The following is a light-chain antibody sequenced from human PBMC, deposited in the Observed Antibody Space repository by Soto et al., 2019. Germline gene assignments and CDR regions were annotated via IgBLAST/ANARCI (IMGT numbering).Light chain of an antibody. J-gene: IGKJ1*01. V-gene: IGKV3-15*01. CDR3: HQYNNWKT. CDR1: QSVSSN. Sequence: EIVMTQSPATLSVSPGERATLSCRASQSVSSNLAWYQQKPGQAPRLLIYGASTRATGIPARFSGSGSGTEFTLTISSLQSEDSAVYYCHQYNNWKTFGQGTKVDIK. CDR2: GAS.